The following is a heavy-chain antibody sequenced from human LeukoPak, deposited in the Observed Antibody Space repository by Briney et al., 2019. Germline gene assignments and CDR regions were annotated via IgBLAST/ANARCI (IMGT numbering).Heavy chain of an antibody. D-gene: IGHD3-16*01. V-gene: IGHV3-43*01. CDR3: ARDIRGNYFDS. Sequence: GGSLRLSCVASGFIFDDSLMHWVRQAPGKGLEWISLISRDGSTPYYADSVKGRITISRDNSKNSLFLQMNSLTPEDTAVYYCARDIRGNYFDSWGQGTLVTVSS. CDR2: ISRDGSTP. J-gene: IGHJ4*02. CDR1: GFIFDDSL.